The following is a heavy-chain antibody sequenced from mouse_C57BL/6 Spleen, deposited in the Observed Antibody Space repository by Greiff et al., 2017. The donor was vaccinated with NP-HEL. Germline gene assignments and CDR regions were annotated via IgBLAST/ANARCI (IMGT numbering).Heavy chain of an antibody. Sequence: EVQLQQSGPELVKPGASVKISCKASGYTFTDYYMNWVKQSHGKSLEWIGDITPNNGGTSYNQKFKGKATLTVDKSSSTAYMELRSLTSEDSAVYYCARDYGSSYGFAYWGQGTLVTVSA. J-gene: IGHJ3*01. D-gene: IGHD1-1*01. CDR3: ARDYGSSYGFAY. CDR2: ITPNNGGT. CDR1: GYTFTDYY. V-gene: IGHV1-26*01.